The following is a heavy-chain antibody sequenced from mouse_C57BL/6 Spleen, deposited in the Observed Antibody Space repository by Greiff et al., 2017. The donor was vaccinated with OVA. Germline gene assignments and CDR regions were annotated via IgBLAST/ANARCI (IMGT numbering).Heavy chain of an antibody. V-gene: IGHV1-82*01. CDR2: IYPGDGAT. D-gene: IGHD2-1*01. CDR3: ASRYYDYARDY. Sequence: VQLQQSGPELVKPGASVKISCKASGYAFSSSWMHWVKQRPGQGLEWLGRIYPGDGATNYNGKFKGKATLTADKSSSTAYMQLSSLTTKGSAVYFCASRYYDYARDYWGQGTSVTVSS. J-gene: IGHJ4*01. CDR1: GYAFSSSW.